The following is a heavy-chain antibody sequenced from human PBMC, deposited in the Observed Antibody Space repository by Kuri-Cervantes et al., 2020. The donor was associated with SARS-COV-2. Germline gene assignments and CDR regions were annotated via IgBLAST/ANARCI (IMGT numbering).Heavy chain of an antibody. Sequence: SLKISCAASGFTFSSYGMHWVRQAPGKGLEWVSGISWNSGSIGYADSVKGRFTISRDNAKNSLYLQMDSLRAEDTAVCYCARGPGDDNWFDPWGQGTLVTVSS. J-gene: IGHJ5*02. CDR1: GFTFSSYG. D-gene: IGHD4-17*01. CDR3: ARGPGDDNWFDP. V-gene: IGHV3-9*01. CDR2: ISWNSGSI.